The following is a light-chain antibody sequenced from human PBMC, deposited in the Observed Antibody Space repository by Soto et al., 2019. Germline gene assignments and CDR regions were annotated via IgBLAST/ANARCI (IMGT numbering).Light chain of an antibody. V-gene: IGKV3-20*01. CDR3: QQCDTSPWT. CDR2: GAS. CDR1: QSISSY. J-gene: IGKJ1*01. Sequence: EIVLTQSPDTLSLSPGERATLSCRASQSISSYLAWYQQKPGQAPRLLIYGASSRATCIPDRFSGSGSGTDFTLAISRLEPGDSAVYFCQQCDTSPWTFGQGTKVEIK.